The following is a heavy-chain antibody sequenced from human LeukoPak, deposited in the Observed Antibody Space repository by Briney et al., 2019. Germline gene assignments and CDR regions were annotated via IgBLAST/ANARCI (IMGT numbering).Heavy chain of an antibody. D-gene: IGHD3-10*01. CDR1: GFNFNSYA. V-gene: IGHV3-30*04. CDR2: ISYDGSKT. J-gene: IGHJ3*02. CDR3: ATELRILSWGVDAFDI. Sequence: PGGSLRLSCAASGFNFNSYAVHWVRQAPGKGLEWVAFISYDGSKTYHADSVKGRFTISRDTSKTTLYLQMNSLRAEDTAVYYCATELRILSWGVDAFDIWGQGTMVTVSS.